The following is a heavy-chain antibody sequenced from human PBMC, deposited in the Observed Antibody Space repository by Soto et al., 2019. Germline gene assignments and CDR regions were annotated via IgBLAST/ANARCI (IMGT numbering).Heavy chain of an antibody. V-gene: IGHV1-18*01. J-gene: IGHJ3*02. D-gene: IGHD6-13*01. CDR3: ARDPGYSTTWHQAFDS. CDR1: GYTFTSYG. Sequence: QVQLVQSGAEVKKPGASVKVSCKASGYTFTSYGISWVRQAPGQGPEWMGRISTYNGNTNYVQRLQGRVTMTTDTSTNTAYIELRSLRYDDTAVYFCARDPGYSTTWHQAFDSRGQGTMVTVSS. CDR2: ISTYNGNT.